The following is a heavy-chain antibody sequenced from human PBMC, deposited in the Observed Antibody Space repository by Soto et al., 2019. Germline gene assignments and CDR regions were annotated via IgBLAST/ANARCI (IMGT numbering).Heavy chain of an antibody. Sequence: QVQLVQSGAEVKKPGSSGNVSCKASGGTFSSYAISWVRQAPGQGREWMGGIIPSFGTANYGQKLQGRVTSTADECTSTAYMELNSLRSKDSAVYYCASNPHSGGDCYPPHGYYYYGMDVWGQGTTVTVSS. V-gene: IGHV1-69*01. CDR3: ASNPHSGGDCYPPHGYYYYGMDV. CDR1: GGTFSSYA. D-gene: IGHD2-21*02. J-gene: IGHJ6*02. CDR2: IIPSFGTA.